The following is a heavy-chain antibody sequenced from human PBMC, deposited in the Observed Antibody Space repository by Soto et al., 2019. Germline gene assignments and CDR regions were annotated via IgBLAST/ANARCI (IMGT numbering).Heavy chain of an antibody. CDR2: ISSSGGNT. V-gene: IGHV3-23*01. CDR3: AKIYDRSGSNHY. J-gene: IGHJ4*02. Sequence: PGGSLRLSCAASGFTFSNYAMNWVRQAPGKGLEWVSGISSSGGNTYYADSVKGRFTISRDNSKNTLYLQMNSLRAEDTAVYYCAKIYDRSGSNHYWGQGTLVTVSS. D-gene: IGHD3-22*01. CDR1: GFTFSNYA.